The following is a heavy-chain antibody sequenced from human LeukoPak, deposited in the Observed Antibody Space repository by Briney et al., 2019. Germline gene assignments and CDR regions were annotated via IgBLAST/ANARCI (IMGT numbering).Heavy chain of an antibody. J-gene: IGHJ4*02. CDR2: ISYDGSNK. D-gene: IGHD3-10*01. V-gene: IGHV3-30*18. CDR1: GFTFRSYW. Sequence: GGSLRLSCAASGFTFRSYWMSWVRQAPGKGLEWVAVISYDGSNKYYADSVKGRFTISRDNSKNTLYLQMNSLRAEDTAVFYCAKDWSHGSGSYYYFDYWGQGTLVTVSS. CDR3: AKDWSHGSGSYYYFDY.